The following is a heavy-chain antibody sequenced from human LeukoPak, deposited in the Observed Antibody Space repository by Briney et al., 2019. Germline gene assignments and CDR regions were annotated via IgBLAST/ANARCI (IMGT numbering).Heavy chain of an antibody. J-gene: IGHJ5*02. CDR2: IKSKTDDGTT. D-gene: IGHD3-3*01. CDR1: GFTFSNAW. Sequence: GGSLRLSCAASGFTFSNAWMSWVRQGPGKGLEWVGRIKSKTDDGTTDYAAPVKGRFTISRDDSKNTLYLQMNSLKTEDTAVYYCSTESTTIFGVVTWGQGALVTVSS. CDR3: STESTTIFGVVT. V-gene: IGHV3-15*01.